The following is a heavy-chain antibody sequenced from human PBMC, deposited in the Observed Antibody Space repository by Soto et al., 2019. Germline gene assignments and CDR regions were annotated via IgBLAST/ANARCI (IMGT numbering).Heavy chain of an antibody. CDR3: ARDMPDGVDV. J-gene: IGHJ6*02. Sequence: DVQLVESGGGLVQPGGSLRLSCVVSGFTVSYTYMSWARQAPGKGLEWVSVFYDGDAEYYSDSVKGRFTISRDKSKNTLYLQMNSLRAEDTAVYYCARDMPDGVDVWGQGTTVTVSS. CDR1: GFTVSYTY. D-gene: IGHD2-2*01. V-gene: IGHV3-66*01. CDR2: FYDGDAE.